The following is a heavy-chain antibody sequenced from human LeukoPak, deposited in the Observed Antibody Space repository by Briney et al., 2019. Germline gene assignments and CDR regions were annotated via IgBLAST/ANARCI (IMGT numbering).Heavy chain of an antibody. Sequence: SETLSLTCTVSGGSISSYYWSWIRQPPGKGLEWIGYIYYSGSTNYNPSLKSRVTLSVDTSKNQFSLKLSSVTAADTAVYYCARLAVAGWFDYWGQGTLVTVSS. CDR1: GGSISSYY. CDR2: IYYSGST. J-gene: IGHJ4*02. D-gene: IGHD6-19*01. V-gene: IGHV4-59*08. CDR3: ARLAVAGWFDY.